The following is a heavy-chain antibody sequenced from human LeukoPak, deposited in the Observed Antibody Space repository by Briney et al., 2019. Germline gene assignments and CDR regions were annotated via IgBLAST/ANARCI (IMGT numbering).Heavy chain of an antibody. D-gene: IGHD6-19*01. Sequence: SETLSLTCTVSGASISSHYWSWFRQPPGKRLEFIGYVHYSGTTSYTPSLKSSVTMSVDTSRNQFSLKLSSVTAADTAVYFCARGGWYLDFWGQGTLVTVSS. CDR3: ARGGWYLDF. V-gene: IGHV4-59*11. CDR2: VHYSGTT. CDR1: GASISSHY. J-gene: IGHJ4*02.